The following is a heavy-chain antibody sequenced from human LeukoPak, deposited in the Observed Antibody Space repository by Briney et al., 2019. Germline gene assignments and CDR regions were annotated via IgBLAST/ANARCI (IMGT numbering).Heavy chain of an antibody. CDR3: AKVGYYNSGWIDY. V-gene: IGHV3-23*01. Sequence: GGSLRLSCAASGFTFGAYGMSWVRQAPGKGLEWVSSISGSGDRTHYADSVKGRFTISRDNFRNTFYLQMNSLRAEDTAVYYCAKVGYYNSGWIDYWGQGTLVTVSS. CDR1: GFTFGAYG. J-gene: IGHJ4*02. CDR2: ISGSGDRT. D-gene: IGHD3-22*01.